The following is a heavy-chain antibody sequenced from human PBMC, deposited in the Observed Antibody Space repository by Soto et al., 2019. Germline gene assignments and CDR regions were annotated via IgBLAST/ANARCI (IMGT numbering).Heavy chain of an antibody. CDR3: ASRAYYYGSGSYPYTPYYYYMDV. J-gene: IGHJ6*03. Sequence: EVQLVESGGGLVQPGGSLRLSCAASGFTVSSNYMSWVRQAPGKGLEWVSVIYSGGSTYYADSVKGRFTISRDNSKNTLYLQMNSLRAEDTAVYYCASRAYYYGSGSYPYTPYYYYMDVWGKGTTVTVSS. CDR2: IYSGGST. CDR1: GFTVSSNY. D-gene: IGHD3-10*01. V-gene: IGHV3-66*01.